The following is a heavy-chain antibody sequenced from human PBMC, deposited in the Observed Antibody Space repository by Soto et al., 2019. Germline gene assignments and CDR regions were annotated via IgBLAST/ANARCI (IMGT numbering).Heavy chain of an antibody. D-gene: IGHD3-10*01. CDR1: GCTFSSYA. V-gene: IGHV3-23*01. CDR3: AKDHYYGSGSPFDY. CDR2: ISGSGGST. J-gene: IGHJ4*02. Sequence: GSLIIPCSASGCTFSSYAMSWVRQAPGKGLEWVSAISGSGGSTYYADSVKGRFTISRDNSKNTLYLQMNSLRAEDTAVYYCAKDHYYGSGSPFDYWGQGTLVTVYS.